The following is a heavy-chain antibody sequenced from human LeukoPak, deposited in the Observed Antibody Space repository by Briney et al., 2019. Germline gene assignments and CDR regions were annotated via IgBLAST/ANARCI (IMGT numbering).Heavy chain of an antibody. CDR3: AREAYSSGRAGTFDI. J-gene: IGHJ3*02. V-gene: IGHV3-30*04. Sequence: GGSLRLSCVGSGLSLSKSHMHWVRQAPGKRLEWVALISHDGGNKQYGDSAKGRFTVSRENSKNTVDLNMDSLTVDDTAIYYCAREAYSSGRAGTFDIWGQGTMVIVSS. CDR2: ISHDGGNK. CDR1: GLSLSKSH. D-gene: IGHD6-19*01.